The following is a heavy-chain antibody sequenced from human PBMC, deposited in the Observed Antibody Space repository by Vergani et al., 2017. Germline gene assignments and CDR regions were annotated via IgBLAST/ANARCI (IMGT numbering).Heavy chain of an antibody. D-gene: IGHD2-2*01. J-gene: IGHJ5*02. CDR3: ARVVVPAAQQGWFDP. CDR1: GYSFTSYW. V-gene: IGHV5-10-1*03. CDR2: IDPSDSDT. Sequence: EVQLVQSGAEVKKPGESLRISCKGSGYSFTSYWISWVRQMPGKGLEWMGRIDPSDSDTRYSPSFQGQVTISADKSISTAYLQWSSLKASDTAMYYCARVVVPAAQQGWFDPWGQGTLVTVSS.